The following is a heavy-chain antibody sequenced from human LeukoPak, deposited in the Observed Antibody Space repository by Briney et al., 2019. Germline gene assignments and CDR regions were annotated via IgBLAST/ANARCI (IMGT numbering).Heavy chain of an antibody. Sequence: NPSETLSLTCTVSGGSISSSSYYWGWIRQSPGKGLEWIGYIYHTGSTSYSPSLKSRVTISADTSQNQFSLKLSSVTAADTAVYYCASRKLGNDYWGQGTLVTVSS. D-gene: IGHD7-27*01. CDR2: IYHTGST. CDR3: ASRKLGNDY. CDR1: GGSISSSSYY. J-gene: IGHJ4*02. V-gene: IGHV4-61*05.